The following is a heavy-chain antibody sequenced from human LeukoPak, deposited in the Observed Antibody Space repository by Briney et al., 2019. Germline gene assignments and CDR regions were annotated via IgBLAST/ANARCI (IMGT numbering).Heavy chain of an antibody. V-gene: IGHV3-53*01. CDR1: GFTVSSNY. J-gene: IGHJ3*02. CDR2: IYSGGST. Sequence: GGSLRLSCAASGFTVSSNYMSWVRQAPGKGLEWVSVIYSGGSTYYADSVKGRYTISRDNSKNTLYLQMNSLRAEDTAVYYCARDRRPGALDIWGQGTMVTVSS. CDR3: ARDRRPGALDI.